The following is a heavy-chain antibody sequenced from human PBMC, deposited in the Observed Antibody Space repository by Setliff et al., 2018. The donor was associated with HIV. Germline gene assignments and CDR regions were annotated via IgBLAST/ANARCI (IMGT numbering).Heavy chain of an antibody. V-gene: IGHV3-72*01. CDR2: SKNRANGYIS. J-gene: IGHJ4*02. CDR1: GFASSDHF. CDR3: TTDRDGISY. Sequence: GGSLRLSCAASGFASSDHFVDWVRQAPGKGLEWVGRSKNRANGYISEYAASVRGRFTISRDESKNSLYLQMNSLKTEDTAVYYCTTDRDGISYWGQGTLVTVSS. D-gene: IGHD1-26*01.